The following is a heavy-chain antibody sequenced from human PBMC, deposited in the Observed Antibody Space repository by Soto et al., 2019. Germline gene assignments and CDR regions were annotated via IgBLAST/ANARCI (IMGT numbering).Heavy chain of an antibody. D-gene: IGHD3-10*02. Sequence: SETLSLTCAVSGGSISSGGSSWSWIRQPPGKGLEWIGYIYHSGSTYYDPSLKGRVTISVDRSKNQFSLKLSSVTAADTAVYYCARARYVPGWFDPWGQGTLVTVSS. J-gene: IGHJ5*02. V-gene: IGHV4-30-2*01. CDR1: GGSISSGGSS. CDR2: IYHSGST. CDR3: ARARYVPGWFDP.